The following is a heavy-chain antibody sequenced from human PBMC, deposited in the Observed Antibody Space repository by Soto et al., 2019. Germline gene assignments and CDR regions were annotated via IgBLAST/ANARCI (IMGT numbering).Heavy chain of an antibody. D-gene: IGHD3-3*01. J-gene: IGHJ6*02. Sequence: EASVKVSCKASGFTFTSSAVQWVRQARGQRLEWIGWIVVGIGNTNYAQKFQDRVTITGDESTSTAYMELSSLRSEDTAVYYCARDRITIFGVVRYYYYYGMDVCGQGTTVTVSS. CDR1: GFTFTSSA. V-gene: IGHV1-58*01. CDR2: IVVGIGNT. CDR3: ARDRITIFGVVRYYYYYGMDV.